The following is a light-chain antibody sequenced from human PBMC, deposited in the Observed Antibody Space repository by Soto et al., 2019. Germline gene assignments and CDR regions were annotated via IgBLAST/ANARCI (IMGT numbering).Light chain of an antibody. V-gene: IGLV2-8*01. J-gene: IGLJ2*01. Sequence: QSALTQPPSASGSPGQSVTISCTGTSSDVGGYNYVSWYQQHPGKAPKLMIYDVSERPSGVPDRFSGSKSGITASLTVSGLQAEDEADYYCSSYGGSNNLIFGGGTKLTVL. CDR2: DVS. CDR1: SSDVGGYNY. CDR3: SSYGGSNNLI.